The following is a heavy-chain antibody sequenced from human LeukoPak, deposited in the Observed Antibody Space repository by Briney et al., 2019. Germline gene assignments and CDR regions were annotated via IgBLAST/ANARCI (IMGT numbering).Heavy chain of an antibody. Sequence: GGSLRLSCAASEFTFSNYAMSWVRQAPGKGLEWVANIKQDGSEKYYVDSVKGRFTISRDNAENSLYLQMNSLRAEDTAVYYCARDYHGFWDYWGQGTLVTVSS. D-gene: IGHD3-10*01. CDR1: EFTFSNYA. V-gene: IGHV3-7*01. J-gene: IGHJ4*02. CDR3: ARDYHGFWDY. CDR2: IKQDGSEK.